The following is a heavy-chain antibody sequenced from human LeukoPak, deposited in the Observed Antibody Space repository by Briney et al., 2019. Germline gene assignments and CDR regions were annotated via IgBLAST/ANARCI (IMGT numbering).Heavy chain of an antibody. V-gene: IGHV4-30-4*01. D-gene: IGHD1-26*01. CDR2: IFYSGST. J-gene: IGHJ4*02. Sequence: SQTLSLTCTVSNGSISSGDYYWSWIRQPPGKGLEWIGYIFYSGSTYYNPSLKSRVTISVDTSKYQFSLKLNSVTAADTAVYYCAKGGFYFDYWGQGTLVTVSS. CDR3: AKGGFYFDY. CDR1: NGSISSGDYY.